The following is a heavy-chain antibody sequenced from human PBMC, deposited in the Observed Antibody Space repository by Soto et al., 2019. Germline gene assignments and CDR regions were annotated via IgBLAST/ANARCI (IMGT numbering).Heavy chain of an antibody. CDR1: GFTFSNAW. Sequence: EVQLVESGGGLVKPGGYLRLSCAASGFTFSNAWMSWVRQAPGKGLEWVGRIKSKTDGGTTDYAAPVKGRFTISRDDSKNTLYLQMNSLKTEDTAVYYCTTVYCSGGSCYSEEGYWGQGTLVTVSS. CDR3: TTVYCSGGSCYSEEGY. J-gene: IGHJ4*02. CDR2: IKSKTDGGTT. V-gene: IGHV3-15*01. D-gene: IGHD2-15*01.